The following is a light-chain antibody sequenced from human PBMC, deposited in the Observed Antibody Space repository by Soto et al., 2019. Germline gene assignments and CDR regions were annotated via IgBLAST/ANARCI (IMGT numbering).Light chain of an antibody. CDR1: QSVSSY. CDR2: GAS. Sequence: EIVLTQSPATLSLSPGERATLSCRASQSVSSYLAWYQQKPGQAPRLLIYGASNRATGIPDRFSGSGSGTDFTLTISRLEPEDFAVYYCQQYGSSGTFGQGTTV. V-gene: IGKV3-20*01. J-gene: IGKJ1*01. CDR3: QQYGSSGT.